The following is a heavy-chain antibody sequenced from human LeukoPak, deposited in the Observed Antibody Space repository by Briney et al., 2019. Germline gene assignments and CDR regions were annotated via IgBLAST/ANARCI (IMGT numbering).Heavy chain of an antibody. CDR2: INSDGSST. J-gene: IGHJ3*02. CDR3: AREGTLRYFDTDAFDI. CDR1: GFAFSSYA. D-gene: IGHD3-9*01. Sequence: GGSLRLSCAASGFAFSSYAMSWARQAPGKGLVWVSRINSDGSSTSYADSVKGRFTISRDNAKNTAYVQMNSLRGEDTAVYYCAREGTLRYFDTDAFDIWGQGTMVTVSS. V-gene: IGHV3-74*01.